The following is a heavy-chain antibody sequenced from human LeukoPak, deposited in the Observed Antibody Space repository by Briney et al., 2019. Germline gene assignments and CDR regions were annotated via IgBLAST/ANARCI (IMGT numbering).Heavy chain of an antibody. V-gene: IGHV4-39*07. CDR1: GGSISGSSYY. D-gene: IGHD3-22*01. CDR2: IYYSGST. CDR3: AAGDSSGYYYLDY. J-gene: IGHJ4*02. Sequence: PSETLSLTCTVSGGSISGSSYYWGWIRQPPGKGLEWIGSIYYSGSTYYNPSLKSRVTISVDTSKNQFSLKLSSVTAADTAVYYCAAGDSSGYYYLDYWGQGTLVTVSS.